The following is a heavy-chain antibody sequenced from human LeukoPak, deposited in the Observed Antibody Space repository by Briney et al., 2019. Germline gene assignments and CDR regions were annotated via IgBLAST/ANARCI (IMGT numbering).Heavy chain of an antibody. CDR1: GGTFRSYA. CDR2: IISILATE. J-gene: IGHJ4*02. Sequence: ASVNVSCKACGGTFRSYAFSWVRQAPGQGLEWMGRIISILATEFYAQRVQDRLTITADPSTSTAYMELSSLRSDDTAVYYCARDRRAAGGFFSPEYWGQGTQVTVSS. V-gene: IGHV1-69*11. D-gene: IGHD6-13*01. CDR3: ARDRRAAGGFFSPEY.